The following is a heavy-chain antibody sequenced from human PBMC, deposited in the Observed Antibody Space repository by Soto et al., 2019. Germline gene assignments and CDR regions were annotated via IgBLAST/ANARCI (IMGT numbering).Heavy chain of an antibody. J-gene: IGHJ4*02. Sequence: PSETLSLTCTVSGGSIITYYWSWILQPPGKGLEWIGFIYYSGTTNYNPSLKSRVTISVDTSKNQFSLKLSSVTAADTAVYFCARDAYSGYDKGYFDYWGPGTLVTVSS. V-gene: IGHV4-59*01. CDR1: GGSIITYY. D-gene: IGHD5-12*01. CDR2: IYYSGTT. CDR3: ARDAYSGYDKGYFDY.